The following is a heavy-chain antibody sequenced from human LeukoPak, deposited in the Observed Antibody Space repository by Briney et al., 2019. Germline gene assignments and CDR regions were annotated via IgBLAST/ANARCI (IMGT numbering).Heavy chain of an antibody. D-gene: IGHD6-19*01. CDR1: GFTFSSYW. J-gene: IGHJ4*02. CDR3: ARDKLGGSMAGSNFDY. CDR2: IKQDGSEK. V-gene: IGHV3-7*01. Sequence: GGSLRLSCAASGFTFSSYWMSWVRQAPGKGLEWVANIKQDGSEKNYVDSEKGRSTISRDNAKKSLYLQMNSLRAEDTAVYYCARDKLGGSMAGSNFDYWGQGTLVTVSS.